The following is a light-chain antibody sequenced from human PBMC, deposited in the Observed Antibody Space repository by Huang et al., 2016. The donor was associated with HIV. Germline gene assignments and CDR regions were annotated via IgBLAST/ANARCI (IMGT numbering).Light chain of an antibody. CDR1: QNIDSY. J-gene: IGKJ1*01. Sequence: DIQMTQSPSSLSASVGDRVTITCRASQNIDSYLNWYQQKPGKAPKLLIYGASTFGSGVPSRFSGSGSGTDFTLTVSRLQPEDFATYYCQQSYSNPRTFGQGTKVEVK. V-gene: IGKV1-39*01. CDR3: QQSYSNPRT. CDR2: GAS.